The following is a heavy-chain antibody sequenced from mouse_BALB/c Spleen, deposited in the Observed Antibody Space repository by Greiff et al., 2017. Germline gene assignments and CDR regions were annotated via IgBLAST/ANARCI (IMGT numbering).Heavy chain of an antibody. J-gene: IGHJ4*01. Sequence: EVKLMESGGGLVQPGGSLRLSCATSGFTFTDYYMSWVRQPPGKALEWLGFIRNKANGYTTEYSASVKGRFTISRDNSQSILYLQMNTLRAEDSATYYCARGPDGYPYAMDYWGQGTSVTVSS. D-gene: IGHD2-3*01. CDR3: ARGPDGYPYAMDY. CDR1: GFTFTDYY. CDR2: IRNKANGYTT. V-gene: IGHV7-3*02.